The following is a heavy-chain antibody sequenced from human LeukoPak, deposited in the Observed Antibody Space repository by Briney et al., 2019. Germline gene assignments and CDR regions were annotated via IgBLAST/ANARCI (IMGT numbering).Heavy chain of an antibody. CDR2: IYYSGNT. J-gene: IGHJ4*02. D-gene: IGHD3-9*01. CDR3: ARDYYDILTGWNYFDY. Sequence: SETLSLTCTVSGGSISSYYWSWIRQPPGRGLEWIGYIYYSGNTNYNPSLKSRVTISVDTSKNQFSLKLSSVTAADTAVYYCARDYYDILTGWNYFDYWGQGTLVTVSS. V-gene: IGHV4-59*01. CDR1: GGSISSYY.